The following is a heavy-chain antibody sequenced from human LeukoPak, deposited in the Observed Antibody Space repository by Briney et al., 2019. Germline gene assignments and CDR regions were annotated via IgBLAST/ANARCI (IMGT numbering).Heavy chain of an antibody. Sequence: GGSLRLSCAASGFTFSSYGMHWVRQAPGKGLEWVAFIRYDGSNKYYADSVKGRFTISRDNSKNTLYLQMNSLRAEDTAVYYCAMGQYCSSTSCYVLDPWGQGTLVTVSS. D-gene: IGHD2-2*01. J-gene: IGHJ5*02. V-gene: IGHV3-30*02. CDR1: GFTFSSYG. CDR2: IRYDGSNK. CDR3: AMGQYCSSTSCYVLDP.